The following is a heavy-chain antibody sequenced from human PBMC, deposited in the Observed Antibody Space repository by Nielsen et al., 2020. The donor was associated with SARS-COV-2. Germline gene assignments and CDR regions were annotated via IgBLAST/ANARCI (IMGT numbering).Heavy chain of an antibody. J-gene: IGHJ6*02. V-gene: IGHV3-43*01. CDR2: ISWDGGST. D-gene: IGHD2-2*01. CDR1: GFTFDDYT. CDR3: AKDSYCSSTSCYFYYYGMDV. Sequence: GGSLRLSCAASGFTFDDYTKHWVRQAPGKGLEWVSLISWDGGSTYYADSVKGRFTISRDNSKNSLYLQMNSLRTEDTALYYCAKDSYCSSTSCYFYYYGMDVWGQGTTVTVSS.